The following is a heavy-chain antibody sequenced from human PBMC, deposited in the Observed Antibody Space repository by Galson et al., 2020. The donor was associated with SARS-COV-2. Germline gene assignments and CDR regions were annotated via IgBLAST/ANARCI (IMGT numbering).Heavy chain of an antibody. CDR3: ARDRGGSYSSYFDY. Sequence: QLGESLKISCAASGFTFSSYAMHWVRQAPGQGLEWVAVISYDGSNKYYADSVKGRFTISRDNSKNTLYLQMNSLRAEDTAVYYCARDRGGSYSSYFDYWGQGTLGTGSA. J-gene: IGHJ4*02. D-gene: IGHD1-26*01. CDR1: GFTFSSYA. CDR2: ISYDGSNK. V-gene: IGHV3-30*04.